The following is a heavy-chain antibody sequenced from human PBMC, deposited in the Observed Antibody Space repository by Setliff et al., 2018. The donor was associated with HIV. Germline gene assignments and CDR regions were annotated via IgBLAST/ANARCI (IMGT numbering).Heavy chain of an antibody. CDR3: ARAPPPLRYFDWEPLDAFDI. CDR1: GYTFNSYT. J-gene: IGHJ3*02. Sequence: ASVKVSCKASGYTFNSYTISWLRQAPGQGLEWMGWISPYNGNTDYAQEMQGRLTMTTDTSTSTAYMDLESLTSDDTAVYYCARAPPPLRYFDWEPLDAFDIWGQGTMGTVS. CDR2: ISPYNGNT. V-gene: IGHV1-18*04. D-gene: IGHD3-9*01.